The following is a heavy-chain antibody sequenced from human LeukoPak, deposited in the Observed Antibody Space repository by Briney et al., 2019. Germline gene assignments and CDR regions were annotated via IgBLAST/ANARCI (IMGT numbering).Heavy chain of an antibody. Sequence: GESLKISCKGSGYSFTSYWIGWVRQMPGKGLEWMAIIYPGDSDTRYSPSFQGQVTISADKSISTAYLQWSSLKASDTAMYYCAIFDFLFGEIDNWFDPWGQGTQVTVSS. J-gene: IGHJ5*02. D-gene: IGHD3-16*01. CDR2: IYPGDSDT. CDR1: GYSFTSYW. CDR3: AIFDFLFGEIDNWFDP. V-gene: IGHV5-51*01.